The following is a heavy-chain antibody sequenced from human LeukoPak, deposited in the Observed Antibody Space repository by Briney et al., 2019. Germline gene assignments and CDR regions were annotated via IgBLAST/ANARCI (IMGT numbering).Heavy chain of an antibody. CDR3: AKEPYYYDSSGYYH. Sequence: GGSLRLSRAASRFTFSSYAMSWVRQAPGKGLEWVSAISGSGGSTYYADSVKGRFTISRDNSKNTLYLQMNSLRAEDTAVYYCAKEPYYYDSSGYYHWGQGTLVTVSS. V-gene: IGHV3-23*01. CDR1: RFTFSSYA. D-gene: IGHD3-22*01. J-gene: IGHJ5*02. CDR2: ISGSGGST.